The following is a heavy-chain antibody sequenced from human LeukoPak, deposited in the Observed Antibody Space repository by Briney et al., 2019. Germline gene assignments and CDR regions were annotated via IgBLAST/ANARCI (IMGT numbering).Heavy chain of an antibody. D-gene: IGHD4-17*01. CDR1: GYTFTSYY. CDR3: AREAAMTMTTVTTGGPAFDY. J-gene: IGHJ4*02. CDR2: INPSGGST. Sequence: ASVKVSCKASGYTFTSYYMHWVRQAPGQGLEWMGIINPSGGSTSYAPKFQGRVTMTRDMSTSTVYMELSSLRSEDTAVYYCAREAAMTMTTVTTGGPAFDYWGQGTLVTVSS. V-gene: IGHV1-46*01.